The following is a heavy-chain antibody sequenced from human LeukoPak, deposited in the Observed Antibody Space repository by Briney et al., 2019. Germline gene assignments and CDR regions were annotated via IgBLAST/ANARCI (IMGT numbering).Heavy chain of an antibody. CDR3: AREDASNWFDP. CDR1: GGSFSGYY. J-gene: IGHJ5*02. Sequence: SETLSLTCAVYGGSFSGYYWIWIRQPPGKGLEWIGEINHSGSTNYNPSLKSRVTISVDRSKNQFSLKVSSVTAADTAVYYCAREDASNWFDPWGQGTLVTVSS. CDR2: INHSGST. V-gene: IGHV4-34*01.